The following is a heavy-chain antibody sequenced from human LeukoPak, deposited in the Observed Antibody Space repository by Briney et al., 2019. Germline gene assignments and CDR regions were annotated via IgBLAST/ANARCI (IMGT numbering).Heavy chain of an antibody. D-gene: IGHD1-26*01. V-gene: IGHV3-21*01. CDR2: ISSSSSYI. CDR3: ARVFRSGSYPSRDAFDI. J-gene: IGHJ3*02. Sequence: PGGSLRLSCAASGFTFSSYSMNWVRQAPGKGLEWVSSISSSSSYIYYADSVKGRFTISRDNAKNSLYLQMNSLRAEDTAVYYCARVFRSGSYPSRDAFDIWGQGTMVTVSS. CDR1: GFTFSSYS.